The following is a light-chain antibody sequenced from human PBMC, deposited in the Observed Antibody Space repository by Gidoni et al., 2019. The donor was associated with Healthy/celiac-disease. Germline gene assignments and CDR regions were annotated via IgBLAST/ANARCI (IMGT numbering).Light chain of an antibody. J-gene: IGKJ4*01. CDR1: QSVSSY. CDR3: QQRSNWPPLT. CDR2: DAS. Sequence: EIVLTQSPATLSLSPGERATLYCRASQSVSSYLAWYQQKPGQAPRLLIYDASNRATGIPARFSGSGSVTDFTLTISSLEPEDFAVYYCQQRSNWPPLTFGGGTKVEIK. V-gene: IGKV3-11*01.